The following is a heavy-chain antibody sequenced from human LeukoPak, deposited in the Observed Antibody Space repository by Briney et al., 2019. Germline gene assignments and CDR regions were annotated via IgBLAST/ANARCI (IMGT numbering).Heavy chain of an antibody. D-gene: IGHD3-3*01. CDR1: GYTFTGYY. V-gene: IGHV1-46*01. CDR3: ARGDLDFWSGLRWFDP. Sequence: GASVKVSCKASGYTFTGYYMHWVRQAPGQGLEWMGIINPSGGSTSYAQKFQGRVTMTRDMSTSTAYMELSSLRSEDTAVYYCARGDLDFWSGLRWFDPWGQGTLVTVSS. CDR2: INPSGGST. J-gene: IGHJ5*02.